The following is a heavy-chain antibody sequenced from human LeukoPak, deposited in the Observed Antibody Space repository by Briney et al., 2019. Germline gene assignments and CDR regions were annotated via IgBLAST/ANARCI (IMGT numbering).Heavy chain of an antibody. CDR3: ARDVGEYCSSVSCYASDY. V-gene: IGHV1-2*02. CDR1: GYTFTGYY. J-gene: IGHJ4*02. D-gene: IGHD2-2*01. Sequence: GASGKVSCKASGYTFTGYYMHWVRQAPGQGLEWMGWINPSSGGTNYAQKFQGRVTMTRDTSISTAYMELSRLRSDDTAIYYCARDVGEYCSSVSCYASDYWGQGTLVTVSS. CDR2: INPSSGGT.